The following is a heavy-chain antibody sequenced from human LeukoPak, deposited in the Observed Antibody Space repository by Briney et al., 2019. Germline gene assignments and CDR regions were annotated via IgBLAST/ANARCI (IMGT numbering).Heavy chain of an antibody. D-gene: IGHD3-10*01. J-gene: IGHJ4*02. CDR1: GGSFSGYY. CDR3: ARGGITMVRGVIIRKHFDY. V-gene: IGHV4-34*01. Sequence: PSETLSLTCAVYGGSFSGYYWSWIRQPPGKGLEWIGKINHSGSTNYNPSLKSRVTISVDTSKNQFSLKLSSVTAADTAVYYCARGGITMVRGVIIRKHFDYWGQGTLVTVSS. CDR2: INHSGST.